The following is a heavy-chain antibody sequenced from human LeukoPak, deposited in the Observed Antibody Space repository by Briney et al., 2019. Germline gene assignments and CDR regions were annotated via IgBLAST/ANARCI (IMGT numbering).Heavy chain of an antibody. Sequence: GASVKVSCKASGGTFSSYAISWVRQAPGQGLEWMGGIIPIFGTANYAQKFQGRVTITADESTSTAYMELSSLRSEDTAVYYCAIGPGYGSSWYYYYYGMDVWGQGTTVTVSS. D-gene: IGHD6-13*01. V-gene: IGHV1-69*01. CDR1: GGTFSSYA. CDR2: IIPIFGTA. J-gene: IGHJ6*02. CDR3: AIGPGYGSSWYYYYYGMDV.